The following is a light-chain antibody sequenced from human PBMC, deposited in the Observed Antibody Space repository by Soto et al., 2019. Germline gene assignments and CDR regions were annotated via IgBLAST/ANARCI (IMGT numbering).Light chain of an antibody. CDR1: QSVSSN. V-gene: IGKV3-15*01. CDR2: GAS. CDR3: QQYNSYSVT. Sequence: EIVMTQSPATLSVSPGERATLSCRASQSVSSNLARYQQKPGQAPRLLIYGASTRATGIPARFSGSGSGTEFTLTISSLQSEDFATYYCQQYNSYSVTFGQGTKLEIK. J-gene: IGKJ2*01.